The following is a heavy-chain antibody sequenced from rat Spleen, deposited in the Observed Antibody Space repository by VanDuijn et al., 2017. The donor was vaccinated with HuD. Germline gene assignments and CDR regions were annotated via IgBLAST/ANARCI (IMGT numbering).Heavy chain of an antibody. V-gene: IGHV5-19*01. CDR1: GFAFSYQG. CDR2: ITTGGDNT. D-gene: IGHD3-1*01. J-gene: IGHJ4*01. CDR3: ASPLGVMDA. Sequence: EVQLVESGGGLVQPGRSLKVSCAASGFAFSYQGMHWIRQAPTKGLEWVASITTGGDNTYYRDSVKGRFRISRDNAKSTLYLQMDSLRSEDTATYYCASPLGVMDAWGQGASVTVSS.